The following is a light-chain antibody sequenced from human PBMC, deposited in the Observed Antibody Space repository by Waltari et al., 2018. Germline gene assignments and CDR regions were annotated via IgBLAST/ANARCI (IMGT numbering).Light chain of an antibody. J-gene: IGLJ2*01. CDR1: SSDVGGYNY. CDR2: EVN. V-gene: IGLV2-8*01. CDR3: SSYAGSNNYVV. Sequence: QSALTQPPSASGSPGQSVTISCTGTSSDVGGYNYVSWYQQHPGKAPKLMIYEVNKLPSWVHGRLSGYKSGNTASLTVAELQAEDEADYYCSSYAGSNNYVVFGGGTTLTVL.